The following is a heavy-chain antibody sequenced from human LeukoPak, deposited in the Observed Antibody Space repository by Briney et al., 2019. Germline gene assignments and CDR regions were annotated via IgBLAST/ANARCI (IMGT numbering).Heavy chain of an antibody. Sequence: PSETLSLTCTVSGGSINNYYWSWIRQPAGKGLEWIGRIYTRGSTNYNPSLKSRVTMSVDTSKNQFSLKLSSVTAADTAVYYCARGRYCSADICSGGDAFDIWGQGTMVSVSS. J-gene: IGHJ3*02. CDR3: ARGRYCSADICSGGDAFDI. D-gene: IGHD2-15*01. CDR2: IYTRGST. V-gene: IGHV4-4*07. CDR1: GGSINNYY.